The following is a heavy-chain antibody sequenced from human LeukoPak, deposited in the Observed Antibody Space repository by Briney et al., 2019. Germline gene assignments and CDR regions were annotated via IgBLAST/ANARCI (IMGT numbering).Heavy chain of an antibody. V-gene: IGHV4-59*12. CDR3: ARAKRGYSGNDIDY. D-gene: IGHD5-12*01. CDR1: GGSISSYY. CDR2: IYYSGST. J-gene: IGHJ4*02. Sequence: PSETLSLTCTVSGGSISSYYWSWVRQPPGKGLEWIGYIYYSGSTNYNPSLKSRVTISVDTSKNQFSLKLSSVTAADTAVYYCARAKRGYSGNDIDYWGQGTVVTVSS.